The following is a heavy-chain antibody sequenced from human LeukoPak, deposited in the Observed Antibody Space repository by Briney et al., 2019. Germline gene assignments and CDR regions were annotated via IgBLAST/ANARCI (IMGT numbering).Heavy chain of an antibody. CDR1: GFTFSSYT. D-gene: IGHD5-12*01. V-gene: IGHV3-48*02. CDR2: ISSSSSTI. CDR3: ARDLGYSAYATVRGNDVEI. J-gene: IGHJ3*02. Sequence: GGSLRLSCAASGFTFSSYTMNWVRQAPGKGLEWVSYISSSSSTIYYADSVKGRFTISRDNAKNSLYLQMNSLRDEDTAVYYCARDLGYSAYATVRGNDVEIWGQGTMVTVSS.